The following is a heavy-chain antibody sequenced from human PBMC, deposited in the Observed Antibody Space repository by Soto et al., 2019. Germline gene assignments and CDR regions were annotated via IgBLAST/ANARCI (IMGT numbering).Heavy chain of an antibody. CDR1: VFTFSTYG. J-gene: IGHJ4*02. Sequence: GGSLRLSCAASVFTFSTYGMHWVRQAPGKGLERVAVISNDGNDKYHADSVKGRFTISRDNSKNTLYLQMNSLRAEDTAVYYCAKDSGRGSADYYFDYWGQGTLVTVS. V-gene: IGHV3-30*18. CDR2: ISNDGNDK. CDR3: AKDSGRGSADYYFDY. D-gene: IGHD3-10*01.